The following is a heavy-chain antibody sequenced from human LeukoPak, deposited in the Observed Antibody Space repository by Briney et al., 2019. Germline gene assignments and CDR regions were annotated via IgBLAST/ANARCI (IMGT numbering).Heavy chain of an antibody. J-gene: IGHJ5*02. Sequence: ASVKVSFKASGYTFTVYYMHWVRQAPGQGLEWMGWINPNSGGTNYAQKFQGRVTMTRDTSISTAYMELSRLRSDDTAVYYCAREGCSSTNCHVLGDDNWFDPWGQGTLVTVSS. CDR3: AREGCSSTNCHVLGDDNWFDP. D-gene: IGHD2-2*01. CDR2: INPNSGGT. CDR1: GYTFTVYY. V-gene: IGHV1-2*02.